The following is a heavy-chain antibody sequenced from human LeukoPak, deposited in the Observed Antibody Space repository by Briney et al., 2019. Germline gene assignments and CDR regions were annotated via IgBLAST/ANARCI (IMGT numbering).Heavy chain of an antibody. J-gene: IGHJ4*02. V-gene: IGHV1-2*02. D-gene: IGHD3-3*01. CDR3: ARDYTAGVVTLFDY. CDR1: GYTFTGYY. CDR2: INPNSGGT. Sequence: GASVKVSCKASGYTFTGYYMHWVRQAPGQGLEWMGWINPNSGGTNYAQKFQGRVTMTRDTSISTAYMELSRLRSDDTAVYYCARDYTAGVVTLFDYWGQGTLVTVSS.